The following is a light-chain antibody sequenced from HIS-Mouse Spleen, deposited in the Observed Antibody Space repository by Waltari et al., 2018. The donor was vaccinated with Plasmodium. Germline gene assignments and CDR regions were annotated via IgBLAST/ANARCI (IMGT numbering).Light chain of an antibody. J-gene: IGLJ2*01. CDR3: GTWDSSLSAGVV. V-gene: IGLV1-51*01. CDR1: SSNIGNNY. CDR2: DKN. Sequence: QSVLTQPPSVSAAPGQKVTISCSGSSSNIGNNYVSWYQQLPGTAPKLLIYDKNKRPSGMPDRVSGSKSGTSATLGITGLQTGDEADYYCGTWDSSLSAGVVFGGGTKLTVL.